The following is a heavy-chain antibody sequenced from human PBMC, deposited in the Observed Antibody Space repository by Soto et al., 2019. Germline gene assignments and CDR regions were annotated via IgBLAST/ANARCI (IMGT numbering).Heavy chain of an antibody. CDR2: IYYSGST. CDR1: GGSISSYY. CDR3: ARSNSSGWYNPIEYYYYGMDV. J-gene: IGHJ6*02. D-gene: IGHD6-19*01. Sequence: SETLSLTCTVSGGSISSYYWSWIRQPPGKGLEWIGYIYYSGSTNYNPSLKSRVTISVDTSKNQFSLKLSSVTAADTAVYYCARSNSSGWYNPIEYYYYGMDVWGQGTTVTVSS. V-gene: IGHV4-59*01.